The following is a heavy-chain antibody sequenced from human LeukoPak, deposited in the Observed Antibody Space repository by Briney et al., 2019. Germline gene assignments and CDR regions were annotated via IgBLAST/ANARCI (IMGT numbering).Heavy chain of an antibody. CDR2: IIPIFGAG. D-gene: IGHD6-13*01. V-gene: IGHV1-69*05. CDR3: ARGPKGIAALIYYYYYMDV. CDR1: GGTFSSYA. Sequence: ASVKLSCNASGGTFSSYAISWVRQAPGQGLEWLGGIIPIFGAGNYAQKFQGRVTITTDESTSTAYMELSSLRSEDTAVYYCARGPKGIAALIYYYYYMDVWGKGTTVTVSS. J-gene: IGHJ6*03.